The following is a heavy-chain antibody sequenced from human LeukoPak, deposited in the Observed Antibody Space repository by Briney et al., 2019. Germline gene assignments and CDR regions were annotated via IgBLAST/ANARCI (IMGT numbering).Heavy chain of an antibody. CDR1: GFTFSSHG. D-gene: IGHD5-24*01. CDR2: ISGSGDTT. V-gene: IGHV3-23*01. J-gene: IGHJ4*02. CDR3: AKDDAWLQYNY. Sequence: GGSLRLSCAASGFTFSSHGMNWVRQAPGKGLEWVSGISGSGDTTYYADSVKDRFTISRDNSKNTLYLQMNSLRVEDTAVFYCAKDDAWLQYNYWGQGTLVTVSS.